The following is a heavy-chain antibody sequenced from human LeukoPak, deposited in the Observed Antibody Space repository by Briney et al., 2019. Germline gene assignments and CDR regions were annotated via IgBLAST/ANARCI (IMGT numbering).Heavy chain of an antibody. CDR1: GGSFSGYY. V-gene: IGHV4-34*01. D-gene: IGHD6-13*01. CDR2: INHSGST. J-gene: IGHJ6*02. CDR3: ARAVRTIAAAGAHLYYYYYYGMDV. Sequence: SETLSLTCAVYGGSFSGYYWSWIRQPPGKGLEWIGEINHSGSTNYNPFLKSRVTISVDTSKNQFSLKLSSVTAADTAVYYCARAVRTIAAAGAHLYYYYYYGMDVWGQGTTVTVSS.